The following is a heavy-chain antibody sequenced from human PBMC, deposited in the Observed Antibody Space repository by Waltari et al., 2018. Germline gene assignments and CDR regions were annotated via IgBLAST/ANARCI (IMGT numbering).Heavy chain of an antibody. J-gene: IGHJ4*02. Sequence: QVQLVQSGAEVKKPGASVKVSCKASGYTFTGYYMHWVRQAPGQGLEWMGWINPNSGGTNYAQKFQGRVTITADESTSTAYMELSSLRSEDTAVYYCARSVAEGNFDYWGQGTLVTVSS. CDR1: GYTFTGYY. CDR2: INPNSGGT. CDR3: ARSVAEGNFDY. V-gene: IGHV1-2*02. D-gene: IGHD6-19*01.